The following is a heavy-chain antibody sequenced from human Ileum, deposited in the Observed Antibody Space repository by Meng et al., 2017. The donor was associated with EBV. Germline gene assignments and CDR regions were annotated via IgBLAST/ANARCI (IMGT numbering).Heavy chain of an antibody. Sequence: QAHVVTLGADMKKPGASVEISCKASGYKFDDYTVQWLRQAPGQRLEWLGWINPGIGSTYDSKTIRGRLTSTMDASASTVYMRLTSLTSEDTAVYYCAREEGGRFDSWGQGTLVTVSS. CDR3: AREEGGRFDS. V-gene: IGHV1-3*01. CDR1: GYKFDDYT. D-gene: IGHD2-15*01. J-gene: IGHJ4*02. CDR2: INPGIGST.